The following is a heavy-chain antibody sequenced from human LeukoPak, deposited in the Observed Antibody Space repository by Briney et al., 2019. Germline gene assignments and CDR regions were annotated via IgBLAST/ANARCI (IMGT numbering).Heavy chain of an antibody. D-gene: IGHD6-13*01. CDR2: ISSSGSTI. CDR1: GFTFSSYE. Sequence: GGSLRLSCAASGFTFSSYEMNWVRQAPGKGLEWVSYISSSGSTIYYADSVKGRFTISRDNAKNSLYLQMNSLRAEDTAVYYCARGSYYYYYYMDVWGKGTTVTVSS. J-gene: IGHJ6*03. CDR3: ARGSYYYYYYMDV. V-gene: IGHV3-48*03.